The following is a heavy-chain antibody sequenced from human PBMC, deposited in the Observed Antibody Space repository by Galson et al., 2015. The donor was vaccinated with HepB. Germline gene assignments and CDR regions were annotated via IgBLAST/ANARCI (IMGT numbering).Heavy chain of an antibody. Sequence: SLRLSCAASGFTFSSYEMNWVRQAPGKGLEWVSYISSSGSTIYYADSVKGRFTISRDNAKNSLYLQMNSLRAEDTAVYYCSPGDYYFDYWGQGTLVTVSS. CDR1: GFTFSSYE. J-gene: IGHJ4*02. CDR2: ISSSGSTI. V-gene: IGHV3-48*03. D-gene: IGHD2-21*02. CDR3: SPGDYYFDY.